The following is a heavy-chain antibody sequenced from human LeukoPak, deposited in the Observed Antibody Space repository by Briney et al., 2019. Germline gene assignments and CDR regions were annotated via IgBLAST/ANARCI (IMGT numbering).Heavy chain of an antibody. D-gene: IGHD3-9*01. CDR2: IYYSGST. J-gene: IGHJ4*02. CDR3: ARQYYDILTGYPYYFDY. V-gene: IGHV4-39*01. CDR1: GGSISSNSYY. Sequence: SETLSLTCTVSGGSISSNSYYWGWIRQPPGKGLEWIGAIYYSGSTYFDPSLKSRVTMSVDTSKDQFSLKLTSVTATDTAVYFCARQYYDILTGYPYYFDYWGQGTLVTVSS.